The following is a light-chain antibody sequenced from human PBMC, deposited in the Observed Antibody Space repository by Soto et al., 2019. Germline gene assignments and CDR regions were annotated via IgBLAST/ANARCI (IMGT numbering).Light chain of an antibody. V-gene: IGKV3-11*01. CDR3: QHYNNWPPWT. Sequence: EIVLTQSPATLSLSPGERATLSCRASQSVSSYLAWYQQKPGQAPRLLIYDASNRATGIPARFSGSWSGTDFTLTISSLEPEDFAVYYCQHYNNWPPWTFGQGTKVDIK. CDR1: QSVSSY. CDR2: DAS. J-gene: IGKJ1*01.